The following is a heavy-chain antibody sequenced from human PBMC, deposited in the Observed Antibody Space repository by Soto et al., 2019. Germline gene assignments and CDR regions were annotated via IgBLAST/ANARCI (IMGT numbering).Heavy chain of an antibody. V-gene: IGHV5-10-1*01. J-gene: IGHJ6*02. CDR2: IDPSDSYT. D-gene: IGHD3-3*01. CDR1: GYSFTSYW. Sequence: RGESLKISCKGSGYSFTSYWISWVRQMPGKGLEWMGRIDPSDSYTNYSPSFQGHVTISADKSISTAYLQWSSLKASDTAMYYCARHEAIYRAPIYYYYYGMDAWGQGTTVTVSS. CDR3: ARHEAIYRAPIYYYYYGMDA.